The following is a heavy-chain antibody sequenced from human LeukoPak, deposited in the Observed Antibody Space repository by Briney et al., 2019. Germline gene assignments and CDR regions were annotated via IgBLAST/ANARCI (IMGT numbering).Heavy chain of an antibody. CDR1: GGSFSGYY. CDR2: INHSGST. D-gene: IGHD3-22*01. CDR3: ARERYYDSSGFQS. Sequence: SSETLSLTCAVYGGSFSGYYWSWIRQPPGKGLEWIGEINHSGSTNYNPSLKSRVTMSVDTSKNQFSLKLSSVTAADTAVYYCARERYYDSSGFQSWGQGTLVTVSS. J-gene: IGHJ5*02. V-gene: IGHV4-34*01.